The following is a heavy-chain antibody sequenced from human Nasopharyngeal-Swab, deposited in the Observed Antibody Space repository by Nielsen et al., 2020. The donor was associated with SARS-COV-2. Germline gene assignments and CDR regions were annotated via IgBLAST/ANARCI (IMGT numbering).Heavy chain of an antibody. Sequence: GGSLRLSCAASGFSFSSYAMNWVRQAPGKGLEWVAIIYSGGSSTYFADSVKGRLTISRDDSSNTLYLQMSSLRAEDTAVYYCAKSIDPMGYGLDVWGLGTTVTVSS. V-gene: IGHV3-23*03. CDR3: AKSIDPMGYGLDV. D-gene: IGHD3-10*01. CDR2: IYSGGSST. J-gene: IGHJ6*02. CDR1: GFSFSSYA.